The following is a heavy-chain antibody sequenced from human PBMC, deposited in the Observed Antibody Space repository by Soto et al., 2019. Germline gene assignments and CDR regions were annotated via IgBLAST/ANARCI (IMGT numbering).Heavy chain of an antibody. D-gene: IGHD6-19*01. Sequence: SETLSLTCTVSGGSISSSSYYWGWIRQPPGKGLEWIGYIYYSGSPYYNPSLKSRVTISVDTSKNQFSLKLSSVTAADTAVYYCAVPAASVAGASGSYYYYGMDVWGQGTTVTVSS. CDR2: IYYSGSP. J-gene: IGHJ6*02. V-gene: IGHV4-39*01. CDR3: AVPAASVAGASGSYYYYGMDV. CDR1: GGSISSSSYY.